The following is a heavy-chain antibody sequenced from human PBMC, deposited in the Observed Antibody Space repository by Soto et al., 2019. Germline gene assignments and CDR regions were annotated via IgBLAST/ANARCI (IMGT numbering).Heavy chain of an antibody. J-gene: IGHJ4*02. CDR1: GYTFTSYY. CDR2: INPSGGST. CDR3: AQDSSVGYFDY. Sequence: QVQLVQSGAEVKKPGASVKVSCKASGYTFTSYYMHWVRQAPGQGLEWMGIINPSGGSTSYAQKFQGRVTMTRDTSTSTVYMELSSLRSEDTAVYHCAQDSSVGYFDYWGQGTLVTVSS. D-gene: IGHD3-22*01. V-gene: IGHV1-46*01.